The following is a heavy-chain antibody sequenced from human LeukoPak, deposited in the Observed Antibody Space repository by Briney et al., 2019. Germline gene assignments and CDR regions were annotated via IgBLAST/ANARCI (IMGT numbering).Heavy chain of an antibody. D-gene: IGHD6-19*01. J-gene: IGHJ4*02. V-gene: IGHV3-11*06. CDR3: ARDRGRVAGEYFDY. CDR1: GFTVSSNY. Sequence: GGSLRLSCAASGFTVSSNYMSWIRQAPGKGLEWVSYISSSGSSTKYADSVKGRFTISRDNAKNSLYLQMNSLRVEDTAVYYCARDRGRVAGEYFDYWGQGTLVTVSS. CDR2: ISSSGSST.